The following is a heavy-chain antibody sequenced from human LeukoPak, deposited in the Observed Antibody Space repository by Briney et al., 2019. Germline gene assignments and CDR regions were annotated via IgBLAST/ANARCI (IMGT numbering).Heavy chain of an antibody. D-gene: IGHD1-26*01. CDR3: AKDSGSYYSWFDP. Sequence: RSLRLSCAASGFTFDDYAMHWVRQAPGKGLEWVSGISWNSGSIGYADSVKGRFTISRDNAKNSLYLQMNSLRAEDTALYYCAKDSGSYYSWFDPWGQGTLVTVSS. J-gene: IGHJ5*02. V-gene: IGHV3-9*01. CDR1: GFTFDDYA. CDR2: ISWNSGSI.